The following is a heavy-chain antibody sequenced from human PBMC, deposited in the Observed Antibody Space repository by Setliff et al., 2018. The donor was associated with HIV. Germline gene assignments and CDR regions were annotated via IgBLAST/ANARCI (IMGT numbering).Heavy chain of an antibody. Sequence: GESLKISCAASGFTFSFHAMTWVRQAPGKGLEWVSGINGDGDSTYYADSVKGRFTVSRDNSKDTLTLQMNDLRAEGTGLYYCAKDYTTTFWEYNWFDLWGQGTLVTVSS. CDR1: GFTFSFHA. CDR3: AKDYTTTFWEYNWFDL. D-gene: IGHD3-3*01. CDR2: INGDGDST. J-gene: IGHJ5*02. V-gene: IGHV3-23*01.